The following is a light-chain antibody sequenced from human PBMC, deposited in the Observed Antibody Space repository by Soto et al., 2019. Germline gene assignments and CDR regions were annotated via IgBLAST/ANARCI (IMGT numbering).Light chain of an antibody. CDR2: DAS. V-gene: IGKV1-5*01. CDR1: QSISNW. CDR3: QQYTNTNNPWM. J-gene: IGKJ1*01. Sequence: DIQMTQSPSTLSASVGARVTITGRASQSISNWLAWYQQKPGKAPKLLIYDASSLESGVPSRFSGSGSGTDFTLTISSLQPEDFATYYCQQYTNTNNPWMFGQGTKVDI.